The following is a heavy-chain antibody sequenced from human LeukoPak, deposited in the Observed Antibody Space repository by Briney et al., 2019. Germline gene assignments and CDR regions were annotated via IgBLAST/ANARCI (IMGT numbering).Heavy chain of an antibody. CDR1: GYTFTGYY. CDR3: ARDNSVEDTAWWFDP. Sequence: ASVKVSCKASGYTFTGYYMHWVRQAPGQGLEWMGWINPNSGGTNYAQKFQGRVTMTRDTSISTAYMDLSSLRSDDTAVYYCARDNSVEDTAWWFDPWGQGTLVTVSS. J-gene: IGHJ5*02. D-gene: IGHD4-23*01. CDR2: INPNSGGT. V-gene: IGHV1-2*02.